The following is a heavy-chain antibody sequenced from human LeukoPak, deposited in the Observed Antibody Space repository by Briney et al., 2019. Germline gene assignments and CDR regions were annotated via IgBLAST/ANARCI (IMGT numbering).Heavy chain of an antibody. V-gene: IGHV1-18*01. CDR2: ISAYNGNT. J-gene: IGHJ4*02. D-gene: IGHD3-22*01. CDR3: ARTDIYDSSGPVGY. Sequence: GASVKVSCKASGYTFTSYGISWVRQAPGQGLEWMGWISAYNGNTNYAQKLQGRVTMTTDTSTSTAYMELRSLRSDDTAVYYCARTDIYDSSGPVGYWGQGTLVPSPQ. CDR1: GYTFTSYG.